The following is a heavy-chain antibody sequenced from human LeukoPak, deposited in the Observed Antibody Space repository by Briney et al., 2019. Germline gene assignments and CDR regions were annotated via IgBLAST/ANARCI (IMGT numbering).Heavy chain of an antibody. V-gene: IGHV3-7*05. CDR1: GFTFSSYW. J-gene: IGHJ4*02. Sequence: GGSLRLSCAASGFTFSSYWMSWVRQAPGEGLEWVANIKQDGSEKYYVDSVKGRFTISRDNAKNSLYLQMNSLRAEGTAVYYCARPLFNRYYFDYWGQGTLVTVSS. CDR3: ARPLFNRYYFDY. CDR2: IKQDGSEK.